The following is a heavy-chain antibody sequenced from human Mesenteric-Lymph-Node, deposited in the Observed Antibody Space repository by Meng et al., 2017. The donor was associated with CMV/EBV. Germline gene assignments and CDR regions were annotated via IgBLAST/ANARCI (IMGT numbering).Heavy chain of an antibody. CDR1: GGSFSGYY. Sequence: VQLTQWGAGLLKPSETLAVTCAVYGGSFSGYYWNWIRQSPEKGLEWIGEINHSGSTTYTPSFTSRIIISVDTSTNQISLNMSSVTAADTAVYYCARGSSYDILTGYFDYWGQGALVTVSS. V-gene: IGHV4-34*01. CDR2: INHSGST. CDR3: ARGSSYDILTGYFDY. J-gene: IGHJ4*02. D-gene: IGHD3-9*01.